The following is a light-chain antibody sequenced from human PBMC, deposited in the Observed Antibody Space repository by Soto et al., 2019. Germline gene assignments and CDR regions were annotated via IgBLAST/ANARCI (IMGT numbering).Light chain of an antibody. V-gene: IGKV1-5*03. J-gene: IGKJ1*01. CDR2: KAS. CDR3: QHYNSYSEA. CDR1: QTISSL. Sequence: DIQMTQSPSTLCGSVGDRVTITCRASQTISSLLAWYQQKPGKAPKLLIYKASTLKSGVPSRFSGSGSGTEFTLTISSLQPDDFATYYCQHYNSYSEAFGQGTKVDIK.